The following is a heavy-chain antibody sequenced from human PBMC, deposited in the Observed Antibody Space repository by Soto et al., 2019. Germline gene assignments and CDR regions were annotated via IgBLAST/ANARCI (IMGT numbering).Heavy chain of an antibody. J-gene: IGHJ6*02. D-gene: IGHD2-15*01. Sequence: SETLSLTCTVSGGSISSYYWSWIRQPPGKGLEWIGYIYYSGSTNYNPSLKSRVTISVDTSKNQFSLKLSSVTAADTAVYYCARLNGYRIRGSCHGHYAMDVWGQGTTVTVSS. CDR2: IYYSGST. CDR1: GGSISSYY. CDR3: ARLNGYRIRGSCHGHYAMDV. V-gene: IGHV4-59*08.